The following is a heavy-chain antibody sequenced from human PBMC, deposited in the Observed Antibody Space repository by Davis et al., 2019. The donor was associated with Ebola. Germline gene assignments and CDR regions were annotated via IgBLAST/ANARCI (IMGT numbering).Heavy chain of an antibody. D-gene: IGHD6-19*01. V-gene: IGHV3-30-3*01. CDR3: AREGVSSGRAGSFDY. Sequence: PGGSLRLSCVASGFTFTNYAIHWVRQAPGKGLEWVALFPIDGGYTQYGDAVKGRFTISRDVSKNTVSLQMNSLRADDTAVYYCAREGVSSGRAGSFDYWGQGVLVTVSS. J-gene: IGHJ4*02. CDR1: GFTFTNYA. CDR2: FPIDGGYT.